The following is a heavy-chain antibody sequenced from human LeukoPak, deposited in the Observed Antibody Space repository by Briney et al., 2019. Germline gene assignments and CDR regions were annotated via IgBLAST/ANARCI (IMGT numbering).Heavy chain of an antibody. CDR1: GFSLTTSGVG. J-gene: IGHJ4*02. CDR3: ARYLAVTGTGSFDY. Sequence: SGPTLVKPTETLTLTCTFSGFSLTTSGVGVGWIRQPPGKALEWLTLIYRDDEKRFSPSLKSRLTITKDTSKNQVVLTMTNMDPVDTATFYCARYLAVTGTGSFDYWGQGTLVTVSS. CDR2: IYRDDEK. V-gene: IGHV2-5*02. D-gene: IGHD6-19*01.